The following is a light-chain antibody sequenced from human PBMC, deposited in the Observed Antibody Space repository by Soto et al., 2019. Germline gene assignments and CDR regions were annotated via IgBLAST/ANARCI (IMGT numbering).Light chain of an antibody. CDR2: DAS. Sequence: EIVLTQSPATLSLSPGERATLSCRASQSVSSYLAWYQEKPGQAPRLLIFDASNRATGIPARFSGSGSGTDFPLTISSLEPEDFAVYYCQQRGNWPPTFGGGTKVEIK. CDR3: QQRGNWPPT. CDR1: QSVSSY. V-gene: IGKV3-11*01. J-gene: IGKJ4*01.